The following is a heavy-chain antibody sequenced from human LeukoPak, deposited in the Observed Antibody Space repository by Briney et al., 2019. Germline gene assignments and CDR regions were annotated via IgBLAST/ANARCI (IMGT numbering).Heavy chain of an antibody. D-gene: IGHD3-22*01. V-gene: IGHV3-33*01. J-gene: IGHJ4*02. CDR2: IWYDGSNK. CDR3: ARDLRDYYDSSGYLFDY. CDR1: GFTFSSYG. Sequence: GGALRLSCAASGFTFSSYGMHWVRQAPGKGLEWVAVIWYDGSNKYYADSVKGRFTISRDNAKNTLYLQMNSLRAEDTAVYYCARDLRDYYDSSGYLFDYWGQGTLVTVSS.